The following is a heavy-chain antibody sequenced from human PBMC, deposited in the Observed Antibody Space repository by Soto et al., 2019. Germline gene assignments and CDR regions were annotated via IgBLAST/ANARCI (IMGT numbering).Heavy chain of an antibody. CDR3: ARESGGATATLDYYYFYIDV. D-gene: IGHD5-12*01. CDR1: GDTFNDYY. Sequence: QVQLVQSGAEVKKPGASVTVSCRSSGDTFNDYYIHWVRQAPGQGLEWMGWINPNGGVTKYAQKFQGWVSMPGDTSLRTVYTHLSRLRSDDTAVYYCARESGGATATLDYYYFYIDVWGTGTTVTVSS. J-gene: IGHJ6*03. CDR2: INPNGGVT. V-gene: IGHV1-2*04.